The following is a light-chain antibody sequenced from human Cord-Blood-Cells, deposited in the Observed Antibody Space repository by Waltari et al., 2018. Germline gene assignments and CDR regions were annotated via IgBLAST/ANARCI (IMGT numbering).Light chain of an antibody. Sequence: EIVLTQSPATLSLSPGERDTLSCRASQSVRSYLAWYQQKPGQAPRLLIYDASNRATGIPARFSGSESGTDFTLTISSLEPEDFAVYYCQQRSNWWTFGQGTKVEIK. CDR2: DAS. V-gene: IGKV3-11*01. CDR1: QSVRSY. CDR3: QQRSNWWT. J-gene: IGKJ1*01.